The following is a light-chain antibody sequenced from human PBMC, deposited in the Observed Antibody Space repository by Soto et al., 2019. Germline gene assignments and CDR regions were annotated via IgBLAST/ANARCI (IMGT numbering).Light chain of an antibody. CDR3: QQYNTWPPDRT. Sequence: EIVMTQSPATLSVSPGERATLSCRASQSVGSNLAWYQLKPGQAPRLLIYGASTRDTGIPARFSGSGSGTDFNLTISSLQSEDFAIYFCQQYNTWPPDRTFGQGTKVEIK. V-gene: IGKV3-15*01. J-gene: IGKJ1*01. CDR1: QSVGSN. CDR2: GAS.